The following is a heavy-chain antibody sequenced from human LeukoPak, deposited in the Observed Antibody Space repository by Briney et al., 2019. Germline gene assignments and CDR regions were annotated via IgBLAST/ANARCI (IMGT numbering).Heavy chain of an antibody. CDR3: AKEGRLTVAAVVVENYFDY. J-gene: IGHJ4*02. Sequence: GGSLRLSCAGSGFTFNRAAMSWVRQAPGKGLEWVSGISGSGGDTYYSDSVKGCFTISRDNAKTTVYLQMDSLRTEDTAEYYCAKEGRLTVAAVVVENYFDYWGQGTPVTVSA. V-gene: IGHV3-23*01. CDR2: ISGSGGDT. CDR1: GFTFNRAA. D-gene: IGHD3-22*01.